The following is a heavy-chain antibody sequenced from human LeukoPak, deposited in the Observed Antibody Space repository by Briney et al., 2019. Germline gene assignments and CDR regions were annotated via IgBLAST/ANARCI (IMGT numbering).Heavy chain of an antibody. CDR1: GFTFSSYS. CDR3: ARESLPRGYYSSGVREVPVDYYYGVDV. CDR2: ISSSSSTI. Sequence: GGSLRLSCIDSGFTFSSYSMNWVRQAPGKGLEWVSYISSSSSTIYYADCVKGRFTISRDDAKNSLYLQMNSLRDEDTAVYYCARESLPRGYYSSGVREVPVDYYYGVDVWGQGTTVTASS. J-gene: IGHJ6*02. D-gene: IGHD3-10*01. V-gene: IGHV3-48*02.